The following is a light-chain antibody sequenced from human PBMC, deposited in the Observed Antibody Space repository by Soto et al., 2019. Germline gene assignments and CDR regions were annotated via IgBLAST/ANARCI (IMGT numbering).Light chain of an antibody. CDR3: MQALQTPRT. CDR2: LGS. Sequence: DIVMTQSPVSLPVTPGEPASISCRSSQSLLHRSGYNYLDWYLQKPGQSPQLLIYLGSNRASGVPDRFSGSGSGTDFTLKISRVEAEDVGVYYCMQALQTPRTFGQGTKVEIK. CDR1: QSLLHRSGYNY. V-gene: IGKV2-28*01. J-gene: IGKJ1*01.